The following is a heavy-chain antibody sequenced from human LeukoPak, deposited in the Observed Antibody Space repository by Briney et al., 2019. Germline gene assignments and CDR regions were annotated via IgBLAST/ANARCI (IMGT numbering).Heavy chain of an antibody. D-gene: IGHD1-26*01. J-gene: IGHJ4*02. CDR1: GFTFSSYG. V-gene: IGHV3-30*03. Sequence: GGSLRLSCAASGFTFSSYGMHWVRQAPGKGLEWVAVISYDGSNKYYADSVKGRFTISRDNAKNTLYLQMNSLRAEDTAVYYCARGGSYACLDYWGQGTQVTVSS. CDR3: ARGGSYACLDY. CDR2: ISYDGSNK.